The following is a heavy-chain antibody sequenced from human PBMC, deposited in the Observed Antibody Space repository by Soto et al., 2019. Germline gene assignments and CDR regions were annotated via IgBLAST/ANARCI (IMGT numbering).Heavy chain of an antibody. Sequence: PSGTLSLTCTVSGGSISSYYWSWIRQPPGKGLEWIGYIYYSGSTNYNPSLKSRVTISVDTSKNQFSLKLSSVTAADTAAYYCARASPVLWLDTWGQGTLVTVSS. V-gene: IGHV4-59*08. D-gene: IGHD2-8*01. CDR1: GGSISSYY. J-gene: IGHJ5*02. CDR3: ARASPVLWLDT. CDR2: IYYSGST.